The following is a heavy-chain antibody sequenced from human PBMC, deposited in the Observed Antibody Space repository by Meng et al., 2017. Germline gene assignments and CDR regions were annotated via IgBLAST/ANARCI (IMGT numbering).Heavy chain of an antibody. D-gene: IGHD2-2*01. CDR1: GFTFSSYA. J-gene: IGHJ5*02. Sequence: GESLKISCAASGFTFSSYAMHWVRQAPGKGLEWVAVISYDGSNKYYADSVKGRFTISRDNSKNTLYLQMNSLRAEDTAVYYCARAPPLGYCSSTSCYDWFDPWGQGTLVTVSS. V-gene: IGHV3-30*04. CDR3: ARAPPLGYCSSTSCYDWFDP. CDR2: ISYDGSNK.